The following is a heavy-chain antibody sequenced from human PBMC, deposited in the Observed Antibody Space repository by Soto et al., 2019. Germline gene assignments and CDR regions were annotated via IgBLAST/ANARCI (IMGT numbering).Heavy chain of an antibody. Sequence: QVQLLESGGGVVQPGRSLRLSCAVSGFNFTNYDMHWVRQAPGKGLEWVAVMSYDGSLKYYADSVKGRFTISRDTSKNTLYLQMNSLRAEDTAVYYCSKVDGFLDGYPFFDYWGQGTLVTVSS. D-gene: IGHD3-3*01. CDR2: MSYDGSLK. J-gene: IGHJ4*02. CDR1: GFNFTNYD. CDR3: SKVDGFLDGYPFFDY. V-gene: IGHV3-30*18.